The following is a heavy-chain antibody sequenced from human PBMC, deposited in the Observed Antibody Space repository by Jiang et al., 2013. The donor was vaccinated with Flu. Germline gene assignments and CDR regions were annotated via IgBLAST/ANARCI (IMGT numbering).Heavy chain of an antibody. D-gene: IGHD3-22*01. CDR1: GGSISSSSYY. Sequence: GLVKPSETLSLTCTVSGGSISSSSYYWGWIRQPPGKGLEWIGSIYYSGSTYYNPSLKSRVTISVDTSKNQFSLKLSSVTAADTAVYYCARHAYYYDSSGYYQFDYWGQGTLVTVSS. CDR2: IYYSGST. V-gene: IGHV4-39*01. CDR3: ARHAYYYDSSGYYQFDY. J-gene: IGHJ4*02.